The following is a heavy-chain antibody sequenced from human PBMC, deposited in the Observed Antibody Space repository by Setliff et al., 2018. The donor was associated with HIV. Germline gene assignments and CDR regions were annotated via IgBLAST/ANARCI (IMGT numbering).Heavy chain of an antibody. CDR3: ARGTGYYYDSSGSNCFDP. Sequence: SETLSLTCSVSGGSVSSVNYYWSWIRQPPGKGLEWIGYIHYTGSTTYNPSLKSRVTMSVDTSKNQFSLKLSSVTAADTAVYYCARGTGYYYDSSGSNCFDPWGQGTLVTVSS. CDR1: GGSVSSVNYY. D-gene: IGHD3-22*01. J-gene: IGHJ5*02. CDR2: IHYTGST. V-gene: IGHV4-61*01.